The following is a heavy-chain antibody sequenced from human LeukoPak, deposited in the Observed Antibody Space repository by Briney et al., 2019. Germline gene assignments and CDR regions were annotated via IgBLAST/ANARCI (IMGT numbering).Heavy chain of an antibody. CDR3: AKIIDYGALDACDI. J-gene: IGHJ3*02. D-gene: IGHD4-17*01. V-gene: IGHV3-23*01. Sequence: GGTLRLSCAASGFSFHSYDMTWVRQAPGEGLEWVAGISGSGVSTHYADSVKGRFPISRDNSKNTLHVQMNSLKAEDTAVYYCAKIIDYGALDACDIWGQGTMVTVSS. CDR2: ISGSGVST. CDR1: GFSFHSYD.